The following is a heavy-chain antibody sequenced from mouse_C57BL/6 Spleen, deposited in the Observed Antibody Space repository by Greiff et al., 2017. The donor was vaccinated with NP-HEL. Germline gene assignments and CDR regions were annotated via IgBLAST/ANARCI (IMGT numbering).Heavy chain of an antibody. CDR1: GYTFTSYW. Sequence: QVQLQQPGAELVKPGASVKLSCKASGYTFTSYWMQWVKQRPGQGLEWIGEIDPSDSYTNYNQKFKGKATLTVDTSSSTAYMQLSSLTSEDSAVYYCARGGLCVDYWGQGTSVTVSS. CDR3: ARGGLCVDY. D-gene: IGHD1-1*02. CDR2: IDPSDSYT. J-gene: IGHJ4*01. V-gene: IGHV1-50*01.